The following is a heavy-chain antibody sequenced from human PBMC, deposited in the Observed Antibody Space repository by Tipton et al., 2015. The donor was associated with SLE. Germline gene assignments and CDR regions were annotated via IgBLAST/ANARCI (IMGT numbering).Heavy chain of an antibody. CDR2: IKQDGSEK. J-gene: IGHJ4*01. D-gene: IGHD3-9*01. Sequence: SLRLSCAASGFTFSSYWMSWVRQAPGKGLEWVANIKQDGSEKYNVDSVKGRFTVSRDNSRNTVYLQMNSLRPEDTAVYYCARDADVTSHYSLFDYWGHGTLVTVSS. CDR1: GFTFSSYW. V-gene: IGHV3-7*01. CDR3: ARDADVTSHYSLFDY.